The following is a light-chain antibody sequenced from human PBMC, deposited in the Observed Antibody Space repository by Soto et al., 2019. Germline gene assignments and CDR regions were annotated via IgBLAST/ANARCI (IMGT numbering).Light chain of an antibody. CDR3: QKYDSAPWT. Sequence: DIQMTQSPSSLSASVGDRVTITCRASQGISKYLAWYQQKPGKAPELLIYAASTLPSGVPSRFSGSGSGTDFTLAISSLQPEDVATYYCQKYDSAPWTFGQGTKVEV. CDR1: QGISKY. J-gene: IGKJ1*01. V-gene: IGKV1-27*01. CDR2: AAS.